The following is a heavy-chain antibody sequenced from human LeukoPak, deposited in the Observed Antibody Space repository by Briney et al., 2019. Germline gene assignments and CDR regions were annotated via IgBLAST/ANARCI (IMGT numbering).Heavy chain of an antibody. CDR2: IYYSGST. CDR1: GGSISSGGYY. Sequence: MTSQTLSLTCTVSGGSISSGGYYWSWIRQHPGKGLEWIGYIYYSGSTYYNPSLKGRVTISVDTSKNQFSLKLSSVTAADTAVYYCARATGGGVVVPAAVFDYWGQGTLVTVSS. D-gene: IGHD2-2*01. J-gene: IGHJ4*02. CDR3: ARATGGGVVVPAAVFDY. V-gene: IGHV4-31*03.